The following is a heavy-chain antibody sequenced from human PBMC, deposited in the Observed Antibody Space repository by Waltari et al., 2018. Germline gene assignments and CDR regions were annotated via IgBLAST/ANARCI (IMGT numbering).Heavy chain of an antibody. V-gene: IGHV3-23*03. D-gene: IGHD1-20*01. CDR2: IYSGGSST. CDR3: AKDALEGITGPYGY. CDR1: GFTFSSYA. Sequence: EVQLLESGGGLVQPGGSLRLSCAASGFTFSSYAMSWVRQAPGKGLEWVSVIYSGGSSTCYADSVKGRFTISRDNSKNTLYLQMNSLRAEDTAVYYCAKDALEGITGPYGYWGQGTLVTVSS. J-gene: IGHJ4*02.